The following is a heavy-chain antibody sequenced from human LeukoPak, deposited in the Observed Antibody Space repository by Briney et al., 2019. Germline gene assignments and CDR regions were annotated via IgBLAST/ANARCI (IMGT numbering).Heavy chain of an antibody. CDR2: INHSGST. CDR1: GGSFSGYY. D-gene: IGHD6-19*01. Sequence: PSETLSLTCAVYGGSFSGYYWSWIRQPPGKGLEWIGEINHSGSTNYNPSLKSRVTISVDTSKNQFSLKLSSVTAADTAVYYCASRRIAVAGSSSDYWGQGTQVTVSS. V-gene: IGHV4-34*01. CDR3: ASRRIAVAGSSSDY. J-gene: IGHJ4*02.